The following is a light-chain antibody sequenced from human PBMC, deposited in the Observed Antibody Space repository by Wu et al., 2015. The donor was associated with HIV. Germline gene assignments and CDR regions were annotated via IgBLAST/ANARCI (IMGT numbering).Light chain of an antibody. CDR2: DAS. V-gene: IGKV3-11*01. CDR3: QQRLNWPPVT. Sequence: YLAWSSTNLGQGPRLLIYDASNEGHWHPARFSGRGSGTDFTLTISSLEPEDFAVYYCQQRLNWPPVTFGQGTRLQI. CDR1: Y. J-gene: IGKJ5*01.